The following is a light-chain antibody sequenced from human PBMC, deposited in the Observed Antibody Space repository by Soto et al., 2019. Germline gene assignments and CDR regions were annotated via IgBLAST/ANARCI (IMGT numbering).Light chain of an antibody. Sequence: EIVLTQSPGTVSLSPGETAALSCMASQTVSSNYLAWYQQKPGQAPRLLIYGTTSRATGVPDRFSGGGSGTAFTLTISRLEPEDFAVYNCQQSGSSPPTFGGGTQVEI. J-gene: IGKJ4*01. CDR1: QTVSSNY. V-gene: IGKV3-20*01. CDR2: GTT. CDR3: QQSGSSPPT.